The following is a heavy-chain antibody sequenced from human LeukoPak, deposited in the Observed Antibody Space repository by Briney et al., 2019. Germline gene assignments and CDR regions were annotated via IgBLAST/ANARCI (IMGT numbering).Heavy chain of an antibody. Sequence: SGTLSLTCAVSGGSISSTNWWSWVRQAPGKGLEWIGEIHHSGSANYNPSLKSRLTLSVDKPKNQFPLRLSSVTAADSAVYFCARSPPDLVGATDWGQGTLVTVSS. D-gene: IGHD1-26*01. CDR3: ARSPPDLVGATD. J-gene: IGHJ4*02. V-gene: IGHV4-4*02. CDR2: IHHSGSA. CDR1: GGSISSTNW.